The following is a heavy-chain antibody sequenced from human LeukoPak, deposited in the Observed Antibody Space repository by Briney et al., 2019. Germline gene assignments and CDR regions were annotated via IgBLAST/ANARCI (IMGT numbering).Heavy chain of an antibody. Sequence: GASVKVSCKASGYTFTSYAMNWVRQAPGQGLEWLGWINTNTGNPTYAQGFTGRLVFSFDTSVSTAYLQISSLKAEDTAVYYCARTYFYDSSGYYDYWGQGTLVTVSS. V-gene: IGHV7-4-1*02. CDR1: GYTFTSYA. D-gene: IGHD3-22*01. J-gene: IGHJ4*02. CDR2: INTNTGNP. CDR3: ARTYFYDSSGYYDY.